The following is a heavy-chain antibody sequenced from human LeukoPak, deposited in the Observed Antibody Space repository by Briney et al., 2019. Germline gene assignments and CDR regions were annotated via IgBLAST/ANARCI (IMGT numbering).Heavy chain of an antibody. CDR2: IYPGDSDT. D-gene: IGHD3-3*02. CDR1: GYSFSSFW. Sequence: GESLKISCKGSGYSFSSFWIAGVRQMPGKGLEWMGIIYPGDSDTRYSPSFQGQVTISADKSISTAYLQWSSLKASDTAMYYCARQDGFAHYYFDSWGQGALVTVSS. J-gene: IGHJ4*02. V-gene: IGHV5-51*01. CDR3: ARQDGFAHYYFDS.